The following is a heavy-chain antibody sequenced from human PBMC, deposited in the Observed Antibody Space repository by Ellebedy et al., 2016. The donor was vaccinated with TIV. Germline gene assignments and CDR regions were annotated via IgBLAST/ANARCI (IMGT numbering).Heavy chain of an antibody. V-gene: IGHV3-30-3*01. CDR3: ARDSIVVVVAATYY. J-gene: IGHJ4*02. D-gene: IGHD2-15*01. Sequence: PGGSLRLSCEASGFSFSSYSVHWLRQAPGKRLEWVAVISSDGSIQYYADSVKGRFTISRDNAKNSLYLQMNSLRAEDTAVYYCARDSIVVVVAATYYWGQGTPVTVSS. CDR2: ISSDGSIQ. CDR1: GFSFSSYS.